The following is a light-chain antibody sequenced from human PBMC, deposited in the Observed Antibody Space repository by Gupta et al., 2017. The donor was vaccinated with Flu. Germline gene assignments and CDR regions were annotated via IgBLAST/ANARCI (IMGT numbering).Light chain of an antibody. V-gene: IGKV1-5*03. CDR1: QSIGDW. Sequence: PSTVSASVGDRVTITCRASQSIGDWLAWYQHKPGKAPNLLIYKASTLESGVPSRFSGGASGTEFTLTISSLQPDDLATYFCQQYTDYPYTFGQGTKVEIK. J-gene: IGKJ2*01. CDR3: QQYTDYPYT. CDR2: KAS.